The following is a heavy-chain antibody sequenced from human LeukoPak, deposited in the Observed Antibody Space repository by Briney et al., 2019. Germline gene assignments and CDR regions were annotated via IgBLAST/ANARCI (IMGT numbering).Heavy chain of an antibody. Sequence: RGSLRLSCAASGFTFSSYSMNWVRQAPGKGLEWVSSISSSSSYIYYADSVKGRFTISRDNAKNSLYLQMNSLRAEDTAVYYCARDRFGGADYYYGMGVWGQGTTVTVSS. J-gene: IGHJ6*02. CDR2: ISSSSSYI. CDR3: ARDRFGGADYYYGMGV. CDR1: GFTFSSYS. D-gene: IGHD3-16*01. V-gene: IGHV3-21*01.